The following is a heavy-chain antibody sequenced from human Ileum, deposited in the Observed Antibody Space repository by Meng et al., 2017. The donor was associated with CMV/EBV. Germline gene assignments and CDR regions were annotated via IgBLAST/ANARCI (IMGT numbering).Heavy chain of an antibody. V-gene: IGHV3-21*01. J-gene: IGHJ4*02. CDR3: ATIGYSFGFTN. D-gene: IGHD5-18*01. CDR1: GFNFSTYS. CDR2: IARIGNYI. Sequence: GSLRLSCTASGFNFSTYSMAWVRQAPGKGLEWVSSIARIGNYITYADSVKGRFTVSRDNAKNSLFLQMSGLGADDTAFYYCATIGYSFGFTNWGQGTLVTVSS.